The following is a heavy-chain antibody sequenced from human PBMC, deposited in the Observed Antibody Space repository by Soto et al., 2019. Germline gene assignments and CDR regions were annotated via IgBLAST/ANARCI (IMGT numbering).Heavy chain of an antibody. CDR1: RFTFSSYG. J-gene: IGHJ4*02. D-gene: IGHD3-22*01. CDR2: ISYDGSNK. CDR3: AKWHYYDSSGYLTGGYFDY. Sequence: SLRLSCAASRFTFSSYGMHWVRQAPGKGLEWVAVISYDGSNKYYADSVKGRFTISRDNSKNTLYLQMNSLRAEDTAVYYCAKWHYYDSSGYLTGGYFDYWGQGTLVTVSS. V-gene: IGHV3-30*18.